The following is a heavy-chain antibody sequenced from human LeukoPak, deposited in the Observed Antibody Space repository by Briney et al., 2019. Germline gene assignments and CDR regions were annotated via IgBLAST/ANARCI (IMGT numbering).Heavy chain of an antibody. D-gene: IGHD6-19*01. Sequence: GGSLRLSCAASGFTFSSHWMSWVRPAPGKGLEWVANIKQDGSEKYYVDSVKGRFTISRDNAKNSLYLQMNSLRAEDTAVYYCARDGGGIAVAPNWFDPWGQGTLVTVSS. V-gene: IGHV3-7*01. CDR1: GFTFSSHW. CDR3: ARDGGGIAVAPNWFDP. J-gene: IGHJ5*02. CDR2: IKQDGSEK.